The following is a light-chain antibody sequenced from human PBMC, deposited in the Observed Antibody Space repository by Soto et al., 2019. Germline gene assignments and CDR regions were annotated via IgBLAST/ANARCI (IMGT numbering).Light chain of an antibody. Sequence: QSVLTQPPSVSAAPGQKVTISCTGTSSDVGGYNYVSWYQQHPGKAPKLMIYDVSKRPSGVPDRFSGSKSGNTASLTISGLQAEDEADYYCCSYAGSYAYVFGTGTKLTVL. CDR2: DVS. J-gene: IGLJ1*01. CDR1: SSDVGGYNY. V-gene: IGLV2-11*01. CDR3: CSYAGSYAYV.